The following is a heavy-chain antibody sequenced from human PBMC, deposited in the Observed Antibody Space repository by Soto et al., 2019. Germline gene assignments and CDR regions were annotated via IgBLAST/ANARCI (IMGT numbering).Heavy chain of an antibody. CDR3: AKSEPINFFEH. CDR1: GFTVITYT. Sequence: GGSLRLSCAASGFTVITYTMNWVRQAPGEVLDWVSVISENGRFTYYADSVKGRFTISRDDSKKMMFLQMSSLRAGDTAVYYCAKSEPINFFEHLGLGSLVTVFS. V-gene: IGHV3-23*01. D-gene: IGHD2-21*01. J-gene: IGHJ4*02. CDR2: ISENGRFT.